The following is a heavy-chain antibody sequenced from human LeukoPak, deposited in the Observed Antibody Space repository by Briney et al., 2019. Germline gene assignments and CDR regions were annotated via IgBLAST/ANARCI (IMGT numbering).Heavy chain of an antibody. CDR2: NSAYNGNT. CDR3: ARDLARSYYYGSGSYYNYYFDY. CDR1: GYTFTSYG. V-gene: IGHV1-18*01. D-gene: IGHD3-10*01. Sequence: ASVKVSCKASGYTFTSYGISWVRQAPGQGLEWIGWNSAYNGNTNYAQKLQGRVTMTTDTSTSTAYMELRSLRSDDTAVYYCARDLARSYYYGSGSYYNYYFDYWGQGTLVTVSS. J-gene: IGHJ4*02.